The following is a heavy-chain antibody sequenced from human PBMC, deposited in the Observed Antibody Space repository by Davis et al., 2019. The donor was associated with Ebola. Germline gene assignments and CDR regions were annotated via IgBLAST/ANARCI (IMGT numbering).Heavy chain of an antibody. D-gene: IGHD6-13*01. CDR2: IYWDDDK. V-gene: IGHV2-5*02. J-gene: IGHJ5*02. CDR3: ARRRGIAAAGTFAWWFDP. CDR1: GFSLSTSGVG. Sequence: SGPTLVKPTQTLTLTCTFSGFSLSTSGVGVGWIRQPPGKALEWLALIYWDDDKRYSPSLKSRLTITKDTSKNQVVLTMTNMDPVDTATYYCARRRGIAAAGTFAWWFDPWGQGTLVTVSS.